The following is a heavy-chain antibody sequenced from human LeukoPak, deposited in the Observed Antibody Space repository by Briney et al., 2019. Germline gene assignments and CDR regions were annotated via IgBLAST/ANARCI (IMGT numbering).Heavy chain of an antibody. CDR2: FDPEDGET. V-gene: IGHV1-24*01. D-gene: IGHD6-19*01. CDR1: GYTLTELS. J-gene: IGHJ4*02. Sequence: ASVKVSCKVSGYTLTELSIHWVRQAPGAGLEWMGAFDPEDGETFYAQKFQCRITMTEDTSTDTAYMELRSLISDDTAVYYCARGVGSSGWYNGFDYWGQGTLVTVSS. CDR3: ARGVGSSGWYNGFDY.